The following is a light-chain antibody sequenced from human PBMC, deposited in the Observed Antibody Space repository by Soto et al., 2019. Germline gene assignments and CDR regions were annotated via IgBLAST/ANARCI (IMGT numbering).Light chain of an antibody. CDR2: AAS. CDR1: QGISSD. CDR3: QQVNSYPFT. Sequence: DIQLTQSPAFQSASVGDRVTITCRAGQGISSDLARQQPEPGTAPQLLISAASTLHTGVTSRFSGSGFGTEHTLTISSLQPEDFETCYCQQVNSYPFTFGGGTKVDIK. V-gene: IGKV1-9*01. J-gene: IGKJ4*01.